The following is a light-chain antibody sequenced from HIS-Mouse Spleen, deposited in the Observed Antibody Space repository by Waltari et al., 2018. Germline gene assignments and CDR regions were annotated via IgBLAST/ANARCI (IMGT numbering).Light chain of an antibody. CDR3: QQRSNWPYT. Sequence: EIVLTQSPATLSLSPGERATLSCRASQSVSSYLAWYQQKPGQAPRRLIYDASNRATGIPARFSGSGSGTDFTLTIISLEPEDFAVYYCQQRSNWPYTFGQGTKLEIK. V-gene: IGKV3-11*01. CDR1: QSVSSY. J-gene: IGKJ2*01. CDR2: DAS.